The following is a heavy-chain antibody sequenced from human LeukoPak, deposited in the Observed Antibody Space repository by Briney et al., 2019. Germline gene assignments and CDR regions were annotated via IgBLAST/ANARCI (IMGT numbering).Heavy chain of an antibody. CDR2: ISWNSGSI. CDR3: ARDEGLASGSSDY. Sequence: PGGSLRLSCAASGFTFDDYAMHWVRQAPGKGLEWVSGISWNSGSIGYADSVKGRFTISRDNAKNSLYLQMNSLRAEDTAVYYCARDEGLASGSSDYWGQGTLVTVSS. CDR1: GFTFDDYA. D-gene: IGHD1-26*01. V-gene: IGHV3-9*01. J-gene: IGHJ4*02.